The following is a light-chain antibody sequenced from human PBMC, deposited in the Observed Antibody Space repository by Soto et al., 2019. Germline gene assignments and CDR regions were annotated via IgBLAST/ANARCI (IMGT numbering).Light chain of an antibody. V-gene: IGKV3-15*01. CDR3: QQYIRWPLT. J-gene: IGKJ4*01. Sequence: EILMTQSPATLSVSPEERATLSCRASQSVSSNLAWYQQKPGQAPSLLIYGASTRATGTPARFSGSGSGTEFTLTISSLQSEDFAVYYCQQYIRWPLTFGGGTKVDI. CDR1: QSVSSN. CDR2: GAS.